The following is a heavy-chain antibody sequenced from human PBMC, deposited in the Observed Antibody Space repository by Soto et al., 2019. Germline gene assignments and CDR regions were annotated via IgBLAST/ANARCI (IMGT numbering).Heavy chain of an antibody. J-gene: IGHJ4*02. CDR3: AKDLLKWELLFVDY. D-gene: IGHD1-26*01. V-gene: IGHV3-30*18. Sequence: GGSLRLSCAASGFPFSSYGMHWVRQAPGKGREGGAVFPMNGSNKYEEDSVKGRFTISRDNSKNTLYLQMNSLRAEDTAVYYCAKDLLKWELLFVDYWGQGTLVTVSS. CDR1: GFPFSSYG. CDR2: FPMNGSNK.